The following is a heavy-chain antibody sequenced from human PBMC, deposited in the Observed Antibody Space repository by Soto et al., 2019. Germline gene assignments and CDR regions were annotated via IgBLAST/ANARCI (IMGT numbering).Heavy chain of an antibody. D-gene: IGHD1-26*01. CDR1: GFSFSDSA. V-gene: IGHV3-73*01. CDR3: TRPPSGSYGDDFDY. Sequence: GGSLRLSCKVSGFSFSDSAMHWVRQASGKGLEWVGHIRDKANHYATAYAASVKGRFVISRDDSQNTAYLQMSSLKADDTAVYYCTRPPSGSYGDDFDYWGQGTLVTVSS. CDR2: IRDKANHYAT. J-gene: IGHJ4*02.